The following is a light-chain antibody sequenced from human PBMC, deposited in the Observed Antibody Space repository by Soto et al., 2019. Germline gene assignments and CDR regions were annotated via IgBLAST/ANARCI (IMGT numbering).Light chain of an antibody. J-gene: IGKJ4*01. Sequence: IQLTQSPSSLSASVGDRVTITCRASQDISSYLAWYQQKPGKAPKLLIHAISRLQSGVPSRFSGSGSGTDFTLAINSLQPEDFATYYCQQLNNYPLTFGGGTKVDLK. CDR1: QDISSY. CDR3: QQLNNYPLT. CDR2: AIS. V-gene: IGKV1-9*01.